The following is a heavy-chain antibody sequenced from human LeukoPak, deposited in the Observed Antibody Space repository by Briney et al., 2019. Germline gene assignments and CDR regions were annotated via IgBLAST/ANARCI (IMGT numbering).Heavy chain of an antibody. CDR1: GGSFSGYY. CDR2: INHSGST. V-gene: IGHV4-34*01. J-gene: IGHJ5*02. Sequence: SETLSLTCAVYGGSFSGYYWSWIRQPPGKGLEWIGEINHSGSTNYNPSLKSRVTISVDTSKNQFSLKLSSVTAADTAVYYCARGKRYYYGSGSYYWFDPWGQGTLVTVSS. CDR3: ARGKRYYYGSGSYYWFDP. D-gene: IGHD3-10*01.